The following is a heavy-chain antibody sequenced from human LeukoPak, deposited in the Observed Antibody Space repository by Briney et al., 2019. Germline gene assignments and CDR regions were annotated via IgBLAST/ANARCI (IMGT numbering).Heavy chain of an antibody. CDR1: GDSFTSYY. CDR3: ARHRSGGYEVDY. D-gene: IGHD2-8*02. CDR2: IFYTGRT. Sequence: SETLSLTCTVSGDSFTSYYWSWLRQPPGKALEYIGNIFYTGRTAYNPSFKSRATISVDTSKNQFSLNLSSVTAADTALYYCARHRSGGYEVDYWGQGTLVTVSS. J-gene: IGHJ4*02. V-gene: IGHV4-59*08.